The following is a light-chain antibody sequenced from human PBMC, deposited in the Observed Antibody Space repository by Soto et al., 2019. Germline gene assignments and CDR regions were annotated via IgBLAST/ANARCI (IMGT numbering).Light chain of an antibody. V-gene: IGKV3-20*01. CDR2: GAS. Sequence: DIVMTQSPGTLSLSPGERATLSCRASQSVSDEFLAWYQQKPGQAPRLVISGASTRATGIPDRFRCSGSGTDFTLTISRLEPEDFAVYYCQQYGSTPYTFGQGTILEIK. J-gene: IGKJ2*01. CDR3: QQYGSTPYT. CDR1: QSVSDEF.